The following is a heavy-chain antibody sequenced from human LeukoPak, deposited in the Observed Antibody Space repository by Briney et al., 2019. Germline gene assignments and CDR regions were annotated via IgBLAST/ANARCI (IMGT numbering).Heavy chain of an antibody. D-gene: IGHD4-17*01. V-gene: IGHV3-21*01. Sequence: GGSLRLSCAASGFTFSSYGMHWVRQAPGKGLEWVSSISSSSSYIYYADSVKGRFTISRDNAKNSLYLQMNSLRAEDTAVYYCARDFPSSGDYPSWGQGTLVTVSS. CDR1: GFTFSSYG. CDR3: ARDFPSSGDYPS. CDR2: ISSSSSYI. J-gene: IGHJ4*02.